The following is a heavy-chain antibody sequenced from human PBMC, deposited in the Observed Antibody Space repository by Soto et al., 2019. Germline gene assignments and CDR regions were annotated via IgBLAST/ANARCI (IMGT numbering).Heavy chain of an antibody. V-gene: IGHV3-23*01. J-gene: IGHJ4*02. CDR3: AKDLWEWSSGWCYDF. Sequence: PGGSLRLSCAASGFTFSSYAMSWVRQAPGKGLEWVSVIVGSGSSTYSAESLKGRFTISRDNSKNTLYLQMNSLRAEDTAVYYCAKDLWEWSSGWCYDFWGQGTQVTVSS. CDR2: IVGSGSST. D-gene: IGHD6-19*01. CDR1: GFTFSSYA.